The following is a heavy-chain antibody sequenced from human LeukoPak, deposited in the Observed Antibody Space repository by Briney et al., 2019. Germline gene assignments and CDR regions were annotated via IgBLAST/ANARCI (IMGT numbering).Heavy chain of an antibody. Sequence: SETLSLTCTVSGGSIISSDYHWGWVRQPPGKGLEWIGTISYSGNTDYNPSLRSRVTISVDRSKNQFSLKLSSVTAADTAVYYCARGRDILTGYYFDYWGQGTLVTVSS. CDR1: GGSIISSDYH. CDR3: ARGRDILTGYYFDY. V-gene: IGHV4-39*07. J-gene: IGHJ4*02. CDR2: ISYSGNT. D-gene: IGHD3-9*01.